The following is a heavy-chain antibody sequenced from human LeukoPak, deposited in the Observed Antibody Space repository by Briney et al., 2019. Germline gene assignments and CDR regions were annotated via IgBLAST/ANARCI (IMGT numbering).Heavy chain of an antibody. CDR1: GGSITTSSYY. J-gene: IGHJ4*02. V-gene: IGHV4-39*01. CDR3: ARQTPSRIDY. Sequence: PSETLSLTCTVSGGSITTSSYYWGWIRQPPGKGLEWIGTIYYSGSTYYNPSLKSRVTISVDTSKNQFSLKLTSVTAADTAAYYCARQTPSRIDYWGQGTLVTVSS. CDR2: IYYSGST.